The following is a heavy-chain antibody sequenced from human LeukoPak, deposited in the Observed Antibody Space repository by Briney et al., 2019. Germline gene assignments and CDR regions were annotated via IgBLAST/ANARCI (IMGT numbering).Heavy chain of an antibody. CDR3: ARDQGGIAAAVDY. CDR1: GSTFSSYA. CDR2: IIPILGIA. V-gene: IGHV1-69*04. J-gene: IGHJ4*02. D-gene: IGHD6-13*01. Sequence: SVKVSCKASGSTFSSYAISWVRQAPGQGLEWMGRIIPILGIANYAQKFQGRVTITADKSTSTAYMELSSLRSEDTAVYYCARDQGGIAAAVDYWGQGTLVTVSS.